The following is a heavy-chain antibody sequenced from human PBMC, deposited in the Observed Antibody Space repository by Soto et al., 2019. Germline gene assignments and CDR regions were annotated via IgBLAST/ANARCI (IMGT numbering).Heavy chain of an antibody. CDR3: ARTYDDSSGYPSEYFQH. CDR1: GYTFTGYY. V-gene: IGHV1-2*04. Sequence: ASVKVSCKASGYTFTGYYMHWVRQAPGQGLEWMGWINPNSGGTNYAQKFQGWVTMTRDTSISTAYMELSRLRSDDTAVYYCARTYDDSSGYPSEYFQHWGQGTLVTVSS. D-gene: IGHD3-22*01. J-gene: IGHJ1*01. CDR2: INPNSGGT.